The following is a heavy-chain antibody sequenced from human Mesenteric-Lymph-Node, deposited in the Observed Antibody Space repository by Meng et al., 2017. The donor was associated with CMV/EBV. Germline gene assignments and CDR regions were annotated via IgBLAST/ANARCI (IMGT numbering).Heavy chain of an antibody. V-gene: IGHV1-2*02. Sequence: ASVKVSCKASQYTFVGFCIHWVRQVPGQGLEWMGWINPNSGGTFYAQKFQGRVTMTRDTSISTAYMELSRLRSDDTAVYYCARGDSSSWEYYYYDYGMDVWGQGTTVTVSS. D-gene: IGHD6-13*01. CDR2: INPNSGGT. J-gene: IGHJ6*02. CDR3: ARGDSSSWEYYYYDYGMDV. CDR1: QYTFVGFC.